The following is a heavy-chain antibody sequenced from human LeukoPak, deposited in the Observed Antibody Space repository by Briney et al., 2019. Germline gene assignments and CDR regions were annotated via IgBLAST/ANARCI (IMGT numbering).Heavy chain of an antibody. V-gene: IGHV3-21*01. D-gene: IGHD6-6*01. Sequence: GGSLRLSCATSGLTFSTYSMNWVRQAPGKGLEWVSSISSSSSYIYYADSVKGRFTISRDNAKNSLYLQMNSLRAEDTAVYYCARRIAAQGFDYWGQGTLVTVSS. CDR2: ISSSSSYI. CDR1: GLTFSTYS. J-gene: IGHJ4*02. CDR3: ARRIAAQGFDY.